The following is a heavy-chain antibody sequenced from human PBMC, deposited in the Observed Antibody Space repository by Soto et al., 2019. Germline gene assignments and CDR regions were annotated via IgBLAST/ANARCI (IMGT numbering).Heavy chain of an antibody. D-gene: IGHD4-4*01. Sequence: GGSLRLSCAASGFIFGSYTMNWVRQAPGKGLEWVSSISSGGSNKYYADSVKGRFTISRDNSKNTLYLQMNSLRAEDTAVYYCARDSLTDYYGMDVWGQGTTVTVSS. CDR1: GFIFGSYT. CDR2: ISSGGSNK. J-gene: IGHJ6*02. CDR3: ARDSLTDYYGMDV. V-gene: IGHV3-30*14.